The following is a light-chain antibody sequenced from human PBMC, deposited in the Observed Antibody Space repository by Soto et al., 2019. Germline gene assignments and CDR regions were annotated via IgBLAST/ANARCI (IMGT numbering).Light chain of an antibody. Sequence: EIVLTQSPATLSLSPGERATLSCGASQSVGSYLAWYQQKPGQAPRLLIYGTSNRATGIPGRFSGSGSETDFTLTISSLEPEDCGVYYCQHRGKWPRTFGQGTKLEIK. V-gene: IGKV3-11*01. CDR2: GTS. J-gene: IGKJ2*01. CDR3: QHRGKWPRT. CDR1: QSVGSY.